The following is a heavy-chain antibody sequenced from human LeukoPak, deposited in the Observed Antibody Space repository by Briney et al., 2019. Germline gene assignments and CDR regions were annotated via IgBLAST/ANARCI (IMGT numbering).Heavy chain of an antibody. CDR3: AKGENFGLQY. CDR2: IRYDGTSQ. V-gene: IGHV3-30*02. J-gene: IGHJ4*02. D-gene: IGHD4-11*01. CDR1: GFTFSSYG. Sequence: PGGSLRLSCAASGFTFSSYGIHWVRQAPGRGLEWVAFIRYDGTSQNYADSVKGRFTISRDNSKNTLYLQMNSLRGEDTAMYYCAKGENFGLQYWGQGTLVTVSP.